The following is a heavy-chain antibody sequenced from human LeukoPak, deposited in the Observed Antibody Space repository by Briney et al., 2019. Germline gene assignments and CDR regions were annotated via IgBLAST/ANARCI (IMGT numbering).Heavy chain of an antibody. V-gene: IGHV1-3*01. CDR2: INAGNGNT. CDR1: GYTFTSYA. Sequence: GASVKVSCKASGYTFTSYAMHWVRQAPGQRLEWMGWINAGNGNTKYSQKFQGRVTITRDTSASTAYMELSSLRSEDTAVYYCARDLWVGSALGGTGYYFDYWGQGTLVTVSS. J-gene: IGHJ4*02. CDR3: ARDLWVGSALGGTGYYFDY. D-gene: IGHD3-10*01.